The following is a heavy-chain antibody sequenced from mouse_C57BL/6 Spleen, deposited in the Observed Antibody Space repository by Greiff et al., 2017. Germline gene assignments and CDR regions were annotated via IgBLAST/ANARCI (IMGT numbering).Heavy chain of an antibody. CDR2: IDPSDSYT. J-gene: IGHJ2*01. D-gene: IGHD1-1*01. Sequence: VQLQQPGAELVKPGASVKLSCKASGYTFTSYWMQWVKQRPGQGLEWIGEIDPSDSYTNYNQKFKGKATLTVDTSSSTAYMQLSSLTSEDSAVYYCAKGGSSECLDYWGQGTTLTVSS. CDR3: AKGGSSECLDY. CDR1: GYTFTSYW. V-gene: IGHV1-50*01.